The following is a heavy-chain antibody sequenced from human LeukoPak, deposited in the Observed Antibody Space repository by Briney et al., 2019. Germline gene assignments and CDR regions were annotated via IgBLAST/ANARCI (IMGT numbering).Heavy chain of an antibody. CDR3: AKESGTSRPLDF. CDR1: GXTFSNYG. Sequence: GGSLRLSCVASGXTFSNYGMTWVRQAPGKGLEWVSAVSASGGHTFYVDSARGRFTVSRDNSKNTLYLQMNSLRADDTAVYYCAKESGTSRPLDFWGQGTLVTVSS. J-gene: IGHJ4*02. CDR2: VSASGGHT. V-gene: IGHV3-23*01. D-gene: IGHD1-1*01.